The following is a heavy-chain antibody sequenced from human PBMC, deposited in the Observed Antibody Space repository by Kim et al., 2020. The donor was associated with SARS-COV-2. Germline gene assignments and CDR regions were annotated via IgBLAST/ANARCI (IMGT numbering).Heavy chain of an antibody. J-gene: IGHJ4*02. CDR2: IIPILGIA. V-gene: IGHV1-69*04. CDR1: GGTFSSYA. Sequence: SVKVSCKASGGTFSSYAISWVRQAPGQGLEWMGRIIPILGIANYAQKFQGRVTITADKSTSTAYMELSSLRSEDTAVYYCARERAQGDYYDSSGYDYWGQGTLVTVSS. CDR3: ARERAQGDYYDSSGYDY. D-gene: IGHD3-22*01.